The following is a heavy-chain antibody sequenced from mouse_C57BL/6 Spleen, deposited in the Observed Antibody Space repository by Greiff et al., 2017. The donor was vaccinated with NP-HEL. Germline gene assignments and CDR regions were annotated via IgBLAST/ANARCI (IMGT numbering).Heavy chain of an antibody. CDR3: ARNDYGSSYEFAY. J-gene: IGHJ3*01. V-gene: IGHV5-17*01. D-gene: IGHD1-1*01. Sequence: EVKLVESGGGLVKPGGSLKLSCAASGFTFSDYGMHWVRQAPEKGLEWVAYISSGSSTIYYADTVKGRFTISRDNAKNNLFLQMTSLRSEDTAMYYCARNDYGSSYEFAYWGQGTLVTVSA. CDR2: ISSGSSTI. CDR1: GFTFSDYG.